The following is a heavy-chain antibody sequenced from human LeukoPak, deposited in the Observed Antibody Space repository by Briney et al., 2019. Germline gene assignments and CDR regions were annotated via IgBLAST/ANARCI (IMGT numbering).Heavy chain of an antibody. D-gene: IGHD3-9*01. V-gene: IGHV4-34*01. Sequence: SKTLSLTCAVYGGSFSGYYWSWIRQPPGKGLEWIGEINHSGSTNYNPSLKSRVTISVDTSKNQFSLKLSSVTAADTAVYYCARSYYDILSWGQGTLVTVSS. CDR2: INHSGST. J-gene: IGHJ4*02. CDR3: ARSYYDILS. CDR1: GGSFSGYY.